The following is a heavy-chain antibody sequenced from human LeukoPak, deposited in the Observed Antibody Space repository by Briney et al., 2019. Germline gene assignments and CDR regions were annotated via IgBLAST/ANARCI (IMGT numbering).Heavy chain of an antibody. V-gene: IGHV3-15*07. CDR2: IKSKTDGGTT. Sequence: PSGTLSLTCAVSGGSISTNTWWSWVRQSPGKGLEWVGRIKSKTDGGTTDYAAPVKGRFTISRDDSKNTLYLQMNSLKTEDTAVYYCTTDGHGNWFDPWGQGTLVTVSS. J-gene: IGHJ5*02. CDR1: GGSISTNTW. CDR3: TTDGHGNWFDP.